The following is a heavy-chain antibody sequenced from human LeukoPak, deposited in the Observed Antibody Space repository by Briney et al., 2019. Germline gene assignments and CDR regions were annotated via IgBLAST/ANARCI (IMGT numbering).Heavy chain of an antibody. CDR1: GYTFTSYA. CDR3: ARLHSSGSLAEPFDY. J-gene: IGHJ4*02. D-gene: IGHD3-10*01. Sequence: ASVKVSCKASGYTFTSYAMHWVRQAPGQRLEWMGWINAGNGNTKYPQKFQGRVTITRDTSASTAYMELSSLRSEDTAVYYCARLHSSGSLAEPFDYWGQGTLVTVSS. CDR2: INAGNGNT. V-gene: IGHV1-3*01.